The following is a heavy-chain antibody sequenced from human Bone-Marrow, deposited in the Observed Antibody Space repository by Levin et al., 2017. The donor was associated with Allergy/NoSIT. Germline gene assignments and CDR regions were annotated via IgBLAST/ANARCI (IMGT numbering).Heavy chain of an antibody. Sequence: ASVKVSCTASGYRFTEYSVTWVRQAPGQGLEWVGWTSAFSDKKKFSQRFQGRVSMTTDVSRSTAYMDLASLRIDDTAVYFCARDTAMGGLDSWGQGALVVVSS. CDR3: ARDTAMGGLDS. CDR1: GYRFTEYS. D-gene: IGHD3-16*01. V-gene: IGHV1-18*04. J-gene: IGHJ5*01. CDR2: TSAFSDKK.